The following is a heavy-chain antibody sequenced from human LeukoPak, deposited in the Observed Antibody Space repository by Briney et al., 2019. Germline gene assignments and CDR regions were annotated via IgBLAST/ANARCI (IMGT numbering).Heavy chain of an antibody. Sequence: GGSLRLSCAASGFTFSIYAMNWVRQAPGKGLEWVSTIGGSGGSTYYADSVKGRFTISRDNSRNTLYLQMNSLKTEDTAVYYCTTLLPLDYWGQGTLVTVSS. J-gene: IGHJ4*02. CDR3: TTLLPLDY. CDR2: IGGSGGST. CDR1: GFTFSIYA. V-gene: IGHV3-23*01. D-gene: IGHD3-22*01.